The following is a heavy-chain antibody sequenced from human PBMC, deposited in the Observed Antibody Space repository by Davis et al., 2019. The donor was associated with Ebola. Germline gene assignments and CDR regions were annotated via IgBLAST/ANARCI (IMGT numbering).Heavy chain of an antibody. V-gene: IGHV3-23*01. J-gene: IGHJ3*02. CDR2: FGTGGDT. Sequence: GESLKISCETSGFIFRNYVMSWVRQAPGKGLEWVSTFGTGGDTYYADSVKGRFAISRDNSRGTLYLQMNSLRVEDSAIYYGVKDSSNIWFDIWGQGTLVTVSS. CDR3: VKDSSNIWFDI. CDR1: GFIFRNYV. D-gene: IGHD2/OR15-2a*01.